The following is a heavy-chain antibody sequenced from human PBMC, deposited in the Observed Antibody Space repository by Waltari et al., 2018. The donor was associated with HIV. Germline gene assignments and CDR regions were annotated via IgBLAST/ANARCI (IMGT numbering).Heavy chain of an antibody. V-gene: IGHV3-15*01. D-gene: IGHD2-21*02. Sequence: EVQLVESGGGLVKPGGSLRLSCAASGFTFPNAWMSWVRQAPGKGWGGVGRVKSETDGGTTDYAAPVKGRFTISRDDSKNTLFLQMNSLKTEDTAVYYCTTGDIVVVTDYWGQGTLVTVSS. CDR1: GFTFPNAW. CDR2: VKSETDGGTT. J-gene: IGHJ4*02. CDR3: TTGDIVVVTDY.